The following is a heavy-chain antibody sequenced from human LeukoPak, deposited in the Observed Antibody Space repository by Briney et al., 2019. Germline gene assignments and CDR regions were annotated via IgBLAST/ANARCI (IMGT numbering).Heavy chain of an antibody. CDR2: IYYSGST. D-gene: IGHD4-17*01. CDR3: ASSVTTFKYYYYYMDV. V-gene: IGHV4-39*07. CDR1: GGSISSSSYY. J-gene: IGHJ6*03. Sequence: SETLSPTCTVSGGSISSSSYYWGWIRQPPGKGLEWIGSIYYSGSTYYNPSLKSRVTIPVDTSKNQFSLKLSSVTAADTAVYYCASSVTTFKYYYYYMDVWGKGTTVTVSS.